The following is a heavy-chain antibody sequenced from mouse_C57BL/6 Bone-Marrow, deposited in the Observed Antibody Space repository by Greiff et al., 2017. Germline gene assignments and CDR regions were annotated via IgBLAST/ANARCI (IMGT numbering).Heavy chain of an antibody. CDR2: IHPNSGST. V-gene: IGHV1-64*01. Sequence: QVQLQQPGAELVKPGASVKLSCKASGYTFTSYWMHWVKQRPGQGLEWIGMIHPNSGSTNYNENFKSKATLTVDKSSSTAYMQLSSLTSEDSAVYYCARWTTVVSFDYWGQGTTLTVSS. D-gene: IGHD1-1*01. CDR1: GYTFTSYW. CDR3: ARWTTVVSFDY. J-gene: IGHJ2*01.